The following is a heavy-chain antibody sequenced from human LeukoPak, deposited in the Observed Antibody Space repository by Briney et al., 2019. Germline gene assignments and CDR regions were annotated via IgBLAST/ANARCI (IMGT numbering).Heavy chain of an antibody. J-gene: IGHJ4*02. CDR1: GYTFSSYA. D-gene: IGHD5-24*01. CDR3: ARVARDGCNYADY. V-gene: IGHV1-18*01. CDR2: ISPYNGNT. Sequence: ASVKVSCKASGYTFSSYAVNWVRQAPGQGLEWVGWISPYNGNTNYAQNVQGRVTMTANTSTSTAYMELRSLTSDDTAVYYCARVARDGCNYADYWGQGTLVTVSS.